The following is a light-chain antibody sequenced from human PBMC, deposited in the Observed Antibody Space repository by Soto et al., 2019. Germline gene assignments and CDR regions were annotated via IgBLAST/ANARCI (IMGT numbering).Light chain of an antibody. V-gene: IGKV3-20*01. Sequence: EIVLTQSPDTLSLAPGEIATLSCSASQSVNSGYIAWYRQKRGQAPKLLIFGVSTSATGIPDRFRGSGSGTDFTLTISRLEPEDFAWYFCHQYGFSPATFGQGTKVDVK. CDR3: HQYGFSPAT. CDR1: QSVNSGY. J-gene: IGKJ1*01. CDR2: GVS.